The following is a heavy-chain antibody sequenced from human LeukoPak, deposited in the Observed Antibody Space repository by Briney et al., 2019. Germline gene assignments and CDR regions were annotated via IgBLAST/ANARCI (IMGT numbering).Heavy chain of an antibody. V-gene: IGHV3-30*18. Sequence: GGSLRLSCAASGFTFSSYGMNWVRQAPGKWLEWVANISYDGSNTYYADSVKGRFTISRNNSNNSLYLQMNSLRAEDTAVYYCAKDRGGNHFFGFWGQGTLVSDSS. CDR1: GFTFSSYG. CDR3: AKDRGGNHFFGF. CDR2: ISYDGSNT. D-gene: IGHD1-14*01. J-gene: IGHJ4*02.